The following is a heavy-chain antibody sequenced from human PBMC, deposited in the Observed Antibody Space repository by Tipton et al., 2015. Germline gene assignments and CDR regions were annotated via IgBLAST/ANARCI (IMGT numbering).Heavy chain of an antibody. CDR2: ISYDGTNE. D-gene: IGHD1-26*01. Sequence: SLRLSCAASGFRFSNFGMHWVRQAPGKGLECVAAISYDGTNEFYADSVRGRFIISRDNANHTLHLEINSLRTEDTAFYYCARGRWDVNPDVGWYFDLWGRGTLVTVSS. CDR3: ARGRWDVNPDVGWYFDL. J-gene: IGHJ2*01. CDR1: GFRFSNFG. V-gene: IGHV3-30*03.